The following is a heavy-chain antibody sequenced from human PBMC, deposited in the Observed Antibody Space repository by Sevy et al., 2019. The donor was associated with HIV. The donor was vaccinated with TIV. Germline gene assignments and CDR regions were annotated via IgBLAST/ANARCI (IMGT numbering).Heavy chain of an antibody. CDR3: ASYNH. D-gene: IGHD3-10*01. CDR2: INTLTGAT. Sequence: ASVKVSCKTSGYSFSTYYLHWTRQVPGQGLEWMGRINTLTGATTYVPKFQGSVSMTRDTSIDTAYLEVINLSSDDTAIYYCASYNHWGRGTLVTVSS. V-gene: IGHV1-2*06. CDR1: GYSFSTYY. J-gene: IGHJ4*02.